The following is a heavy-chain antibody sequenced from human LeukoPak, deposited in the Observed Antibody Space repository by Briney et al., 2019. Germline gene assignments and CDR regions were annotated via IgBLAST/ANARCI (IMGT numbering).Heavy chain of an antibody. CDR1: GGTFSSYA. Sequence: ASVTLSCTASGGTFSSYAISWVRQAPGQGLEWMGRIIPIFGIANYAQKFQGRVTITADKSTSTAYMELSSLRSEDTAVYYCATYYYDSSGYYRAGYYFDYWGQGTLVTVSS. D-gene: IGHD3-22*01. CDR2: IIPIFGIA. J-gene: IGHJ4*02. CDR3: ATYYYDSSGYYRAGYYFDY. V-gene: IGHV1-69*04.